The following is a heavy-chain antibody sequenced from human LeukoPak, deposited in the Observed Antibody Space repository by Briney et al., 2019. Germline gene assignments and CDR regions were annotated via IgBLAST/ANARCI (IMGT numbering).Heavy chain of an antibody. CDR2: IYSGGST. CDR3: ARGHPMVRGPDY. D-gene: IGHD3-10*01. J-gene: IGHJ4*02. CDR1: GFTVSSSY. Sequence: GGSLRLSCAASGFTVSSSYMSWVRQAPGRGLEWVSIIYSGGSTYYADSVKGRFTISRDNSKNTLYLQMNSLRGEDTAVYYCARGHPMVRGPDYWGQGTLVTVSS. V-gene: IGHV3-66*01.